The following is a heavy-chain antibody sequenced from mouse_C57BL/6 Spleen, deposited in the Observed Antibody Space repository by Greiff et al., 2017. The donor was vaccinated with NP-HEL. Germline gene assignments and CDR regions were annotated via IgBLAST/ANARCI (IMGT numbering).Heavy chain of an antibody. CDR2: LYPSDSET. J-gene: IGHJ2*01. D-gene: IGHD3-2*02. CDR1: GYTFPSHW. CDR3: PRGSGYGSFDY. V-gene: IGHV1-52*01. Sequence: QVQLQQPGAELVRPGSSVKLSCKASGYTFPSHWMHWGTQRPIQGLEWVGNLYPSDSETHYNQKFKDKATLTVDKSSSTAHMQLSSRTSEDPADYYCPRGSGYGSFDYWGQGPTLPVSS.